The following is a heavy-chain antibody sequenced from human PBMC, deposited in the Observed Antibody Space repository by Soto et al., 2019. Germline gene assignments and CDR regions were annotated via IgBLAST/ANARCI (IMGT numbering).Heavy chain of an antibody. CDR2: IWYDGINK. Sequence: GTLRLSCAAPGCTFSNYAMHWVRQAPGKGLEWVAVIWYDGINKFYGDSVRGRFTISRDNSKNTLYLQMNSLRAEDTAVYYCAKDGAAGSVLDVWGQGTTVTVSS. CDR3: AKDGAAGSVLDV. CDR1: GCTFSNYA. V-gene: IGHV3-33*06. J-gene: IGHJ6*02. D-gene: IGHD6-13*01.